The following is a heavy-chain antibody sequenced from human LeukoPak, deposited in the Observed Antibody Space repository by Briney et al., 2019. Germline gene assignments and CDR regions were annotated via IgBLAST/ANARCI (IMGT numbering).Heavy chain of an antibody. CDR3: ARDGYCSGGSCYKGRFDY. Sequence: PGGSLRLSCAASGFTFSDHYMDWVRQAPGKGLEWVGRTRNKANSYTTEYAASVKGRFTISRDDSKNSLYLQMNSLRAEDTAVYYCARDGYCSGGSCYKGRFDYWGQGTLVTVSS. CDR2: TRNKANSYTT. J-gene: IGHJ4*02. D-gene: IGHD2-15*01. V-gene: IGHV3-72*01. CDR1: GFTFSDHY.